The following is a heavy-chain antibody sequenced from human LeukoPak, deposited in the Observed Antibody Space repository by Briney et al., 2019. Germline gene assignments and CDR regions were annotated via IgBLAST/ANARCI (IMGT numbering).Heavy chain of an antibody. CDR3: ARAAGDSSGYYPNWFDP. V-gene: IGHV3-21*01. D-gene: IGHD3-22*01. J-gene: IGHJ5*02. Sequence: GGSLRLSCAASGFTFSSYSMNWVRQAPGKGLEWVSSISSSSSYIYYADSVKGRFTISRDNAKNSLYLQMNSLRAEATAVYYCARAAGDSSGYYPNWFDPWGQGTLVTVSS. CDR2: ISSSSSYI. CDR1: GFTFSSYS.